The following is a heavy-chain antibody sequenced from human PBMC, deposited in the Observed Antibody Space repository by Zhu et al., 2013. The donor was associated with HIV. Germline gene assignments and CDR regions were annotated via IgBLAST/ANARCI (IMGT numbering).Heavy chain of an antibody. Sequence: QVHLVQSGAEVRSPGASVTVSCKASGGTFSSYAISWVRQAPGQGLEWMGGIIPIFGTANYAQKFQGRVTITADESTSTAYMELSSLRSEDTAVYYCARRGSWRAVDYWGQGTLVTVSS. CDR3: ARRGSWRAVDY. CDR1: GGTFSSYA. V-gene: IGHV1-69*01. J-gene: IGHJ4*02. CDR2: IIPIFGTA. D-gene: IGHD6-13*01.